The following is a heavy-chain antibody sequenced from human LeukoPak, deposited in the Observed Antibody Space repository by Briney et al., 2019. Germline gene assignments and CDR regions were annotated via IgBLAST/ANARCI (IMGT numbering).Heavy chain of an antibody. CDR3: ARAGDIVVVPAAAYYFDY. Sequence: ASVKVSCKASGYTFTSYYMHWVRQAPGQGLEWVGIINPSGGSTSYAQKFQGRVTMTRDTSTSTVYMELSSLRSEDTAVYYCARAGDIVVVPAAAYYFDYWGQGTLVTVSS. CDR2: INPSGGST. V-gene: IGHV1-46*01. J-gene: IGHJ4*02. D-gene: IGHD2-2*01. CDR1: GYTFTSYY.